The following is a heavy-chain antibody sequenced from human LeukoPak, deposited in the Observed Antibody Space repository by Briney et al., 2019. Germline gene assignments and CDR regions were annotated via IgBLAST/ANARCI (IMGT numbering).Heavy chain of an antibody. CDR3: ARDGAVVPAASDY. Sequence: GGSLRLSCAASGFTFSSYRMSWVRQAPGKGLEWVANIKQDGSEKYYVDSVKGRFTISRDNAKNSLYLQMNSLRAEDTAVYYCARDGAVVPAASDYWGQGTLVTVSS. CDR1: GFTFSSYR. J-gene: IGHJ4*02. D-gene: IGHD2-2*01. V-gene: IGHV3-7*01. CDR2: IKQDGSEK.